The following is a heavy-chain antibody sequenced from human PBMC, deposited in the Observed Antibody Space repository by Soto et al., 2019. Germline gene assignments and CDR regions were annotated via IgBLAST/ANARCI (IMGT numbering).Heavy chain of an antibody. CDR3: ASSYSSGCPDY. CDR1: GGSISSYY. CDR2: IYYSGST. D-gene: IGHD6-19*01. V-gene: IGHV4-59*08. J-gene: IGHJ4*02. Sequence: SVTLSLTCTVSGGSISSYYWSWIRQPPGKGLEWIGYIYYSGSTNYNPSLKSRVTISVDTSKNQFSLKLSSVTAADTAVYYCASSYSSGCPDYWGQGTLVTVSS.